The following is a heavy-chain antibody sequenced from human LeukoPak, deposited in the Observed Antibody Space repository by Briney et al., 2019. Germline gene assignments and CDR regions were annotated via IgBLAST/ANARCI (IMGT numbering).Heavy chain of an antibody. CDR3: THPAYYYNVDV. CDR1: GLTFSVSA. D-gene: IGHD6-25*01. Sequence: GGSLKLSCSASGLTFSVSAIHWVRQASGKGLEWVGRIKTKADNYAAAYAASVKGRFTISRDDSTNTAYLQMNSLKTEDTAVYYCTHPAYYYNVDVWGKGTTVTVSS. V-gene: IGHV3-73*01. J-gene: IGHJ6*04. CDR2: IKTKADNYAA.